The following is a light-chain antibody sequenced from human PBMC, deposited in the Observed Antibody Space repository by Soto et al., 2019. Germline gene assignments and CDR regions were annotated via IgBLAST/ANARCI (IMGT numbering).Light chain of an antibody. V-gene: IGKV1-17*03. CDR1: QDISNN. J-gene: IGKJ2*01. CDR2: AAS. Sequence: DIQMTQSPSAMSASVGDRVTITCRASQDISNNLAWFQHKPGKVSKRLIYAASSLHDGVPSRFSGSGSGTEFTLTISSLQPEDFATYYCLHHNANPPYTFGQGTKLDI. CDR3: LHHNANPPYT.